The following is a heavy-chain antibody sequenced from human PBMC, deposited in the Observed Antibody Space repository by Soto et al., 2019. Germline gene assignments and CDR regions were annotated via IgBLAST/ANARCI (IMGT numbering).Heavy chain of an antibody. D-gene: IGHD3-10*01. V-gene: IGHV4-59*08. CDR3: ARFSGELVPN. Sequence: SETLFLTCTVSGGSIRSFYWSWIRQPPGKGLEWIGYIYYSGSTNYNPSLKSRVTISVDTSKNQFSLRLGSVTAADTAVYYCARFSGELVPNWGQGTLVTVSS. CDR1: GGSIRSFY. J-gene: IGHJ4*02. CDR2: IYYSGST.